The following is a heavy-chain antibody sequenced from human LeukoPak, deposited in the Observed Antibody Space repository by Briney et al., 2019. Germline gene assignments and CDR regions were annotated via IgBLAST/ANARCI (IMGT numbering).Heavy chain of an antibody. CDR3: AKPETYYYDSSGYYYGY. Sequence: GGSLGLSCAASGFTFSSYAMSWVRQAPGKGLDWVSAISGSGGSTYYADSVKGRFTISRDNSKNTLYLQMNSLRAEDTAVYYCAKPETYYYDSSGYYYGYWGQGTLVTVSS. D-gene: IGHD3-22*01. V-gene: IGHV3-23*01. CDR2: ISGSGGST. CDR1: GFTFSSYA. J-gene: IGHJ4*02.